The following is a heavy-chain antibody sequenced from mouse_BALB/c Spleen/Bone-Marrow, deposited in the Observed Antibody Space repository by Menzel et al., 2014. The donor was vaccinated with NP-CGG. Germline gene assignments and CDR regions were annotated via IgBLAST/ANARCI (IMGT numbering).Heavy chain of an antibody. Sequence: VQLQQSGAELVRPGASVKLSCTASGINIKDTYLHWVKQRPEQGLDWIGRIDPANGNTKYDPKFQGKATITADTSSNTACLQLSSLTSEDTAVYYCARAIFDIYYVYWGQGTTLTVSS. CDR1: GINIKDTY. D-gene: IGHD2-3*01. V-gene: IGHV14-3*02. CDR2: IDPANGNT. J-gene: IGHJ2*01. CDR3: ARAIFDIYYVY.